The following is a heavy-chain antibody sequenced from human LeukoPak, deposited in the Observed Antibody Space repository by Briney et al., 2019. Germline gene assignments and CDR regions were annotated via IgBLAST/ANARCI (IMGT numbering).Heavy chain of an antibody. Sequence: GGSLRLSCAASGFTVSSNYMSWVRQAPGKGLEGVSLIYSGGSTYYADSMKGRFTISRDNSKNTLYLQMNSLRAEDTAVYYCARGRDSRTRVNWFDPWGQGTLVTVSS. CDR3: ARGRDSRTRVNWFDP. V-gene: IGHV3-53*01. CDR1: GFTVSSNY. D-gene: IGHD6-13*01. J-gene: IGHJ5*02. CDR2: IYSGGST.